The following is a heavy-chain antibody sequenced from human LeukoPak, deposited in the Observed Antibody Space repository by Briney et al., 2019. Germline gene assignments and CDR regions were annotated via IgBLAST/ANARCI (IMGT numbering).Heavy chain of an antibody. CDR3: ARGRRYCSSTSCSYYYYYMDV. CDR1: GGSFSGYY. J-gene: IGHJ6*03. D-gene: IGHD2-2*01. V-gene: IGHV4-34*01. Sequence: ASETLSLTCAVYGGSFSGYYWSWLRQPPGKGLEWIGEINHSGSTNYNPSLKSRVTISVDTSKNQFSLKLSSVTAADTAVYYCARGRRYCSSTSCSYYYYYMDVWGKGTTVTVSS. CDR2: INHSGST.